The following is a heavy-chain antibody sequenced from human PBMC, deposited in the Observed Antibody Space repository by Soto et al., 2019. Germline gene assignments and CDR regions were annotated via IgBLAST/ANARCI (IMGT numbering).Heavy chain of an antibody. J-gene: IGHJ4*02. CDR1: GFTFGDYA. CDR3: TRDSHHHQTTVSPSY. D-gene: IGHD4-4*01. V-gene: IGHV3-49*03. Sequence: PGGSLRLSCTASGFTFGDYAMSWFRQAPGKGLEWVGFIRSKAYGGTTEYAASVKGRFTISRDDSKSIAYLQMNSLKTEDTAVYYCTRDSHHHQTTVSPSYWGQGTLVTVSS. CDR2: IRSKAYGGTT.